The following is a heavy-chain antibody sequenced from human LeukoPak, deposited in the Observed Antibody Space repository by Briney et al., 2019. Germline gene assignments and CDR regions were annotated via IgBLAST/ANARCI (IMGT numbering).Heavy chain of an antibody. J-gene: IGHJ6*02. Sequence: PSETLSLTCVVSGASISRGSYYWDWLRQPAGKGLEWIGRIYNSGSTNYNPSLKSRVTISADMSRNQLSLQLTSVTAADTAVYYCARAKYDSSGYYEPLGYYYGMDVWGQGTTVTVSS. V-gene: IGHV4-61*02. D-gene: IGHD3-22*01. CDR1: GASISRGSYY. CDR3: ARAKYDSSGYYEPLGYYYGMDV. CDR2: IYNSGST.